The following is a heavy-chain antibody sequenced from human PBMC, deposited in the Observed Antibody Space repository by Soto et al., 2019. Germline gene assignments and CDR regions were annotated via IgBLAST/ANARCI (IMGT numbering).Heavy chain of an antibody. V-gene: IGHV3-74*01. CDR3: ARITNRETLDY. CDR2: VNSDGSGT. Sequence: EVQLVESGGGLVQPGGSLRLSCAGSGFTFTNNWMYWVRQAPGKGLVLVSRVNSDGSGTSYADSVRGRFTISRDNAKNTVYLQMNSLRDEDTAIYYCARITNRETLDYWGQGTLVTVSS. J-gene: IGHJ4*02. CDR1: GFTFTNNW.